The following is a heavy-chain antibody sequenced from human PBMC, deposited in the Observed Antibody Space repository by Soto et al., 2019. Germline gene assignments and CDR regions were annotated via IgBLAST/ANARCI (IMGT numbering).Heavy chain of an antibody. CDR1: GGSVISGGYY. Sequence: SETLSLTCTVSGGSVISGGYYWSWIRQRPGKGLEYIGYIYNSGSTYYNPSLQSRVAISRDTSKNLFSLKLSSVTAADTAVYYCAIGSYGRLGPFDFWGPGTLVTVFS. V-gene: IGHV4-31*03. CDR2: IYNSGST. J-gene: IGHJ4*02. D-gene: IGHD5-18*01. CDR3: AIGSYGRLGPFDF.